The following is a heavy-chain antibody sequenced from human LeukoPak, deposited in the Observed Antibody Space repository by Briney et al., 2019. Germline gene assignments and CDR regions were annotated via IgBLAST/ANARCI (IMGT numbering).Heavy chain of an antibody. D-gene: IGHD2-15*01. V-gene: IGHV3-21*01. Sequence: GGSLRLSCAASGFTFCSYSMNWVRQAPGKGLEWVSSISSSSSYIYYADSVKGRFTISRDNAKNSLYLQMNSLRAEDTAVYYCARADYCSGGSCYPLHFDYWGQGTLVTVSS. J-gene: IGHJ4*02. CDR2: ISSSSSYI. CDR1: GFTFCSYS. CDR3: ARADYCSGGSCYPLHFDY.